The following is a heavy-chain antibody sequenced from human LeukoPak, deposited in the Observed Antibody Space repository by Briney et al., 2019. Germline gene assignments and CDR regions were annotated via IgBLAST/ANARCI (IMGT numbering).Heavy chain of an antibody. J-gene: IGHJ4*02. D-gene: IGHD5-24*01. V-gene: IGHV3-53*01. CDR2: IYSGGNI. CDR3: ARGAGYNYPYYFDY. Sequence: GGSLRLSCAASGFTFSSTYMSWVRQAPGKGLEWVSVIYSGGNIYYIDSVKGRFTISRDTSKNTLYLQMNSLRAEDTAVYYCARGAGYNYPYYFDYWGQGTLVTVSS. CDR1: GFTFSSTY.